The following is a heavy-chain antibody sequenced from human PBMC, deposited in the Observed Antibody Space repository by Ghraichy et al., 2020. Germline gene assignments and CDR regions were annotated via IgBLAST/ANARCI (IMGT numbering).Heavy chain of an antibody. CDR3: ARHGGWYNDY. V-gene: IGHV4-34*01. CDR1: GGSFSGYY. CDR2: INHSGST. Sequence: SETLSLTCAVYGGSFSGYYWSWIRQPPGKGLEWIGEINHSGSTNYNPSLKSRVTISVDTSKNQFSLKLSSVTAADTAVYYCARHGGWYNDYWGQGTLVTVSS. J-gene: IGHJ4*02. D-gene: IGHD6-19*01.